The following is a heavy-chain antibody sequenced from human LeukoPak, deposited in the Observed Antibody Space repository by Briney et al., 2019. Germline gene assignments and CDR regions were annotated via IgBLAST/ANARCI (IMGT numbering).Heavy chain of an antibody. J-gene: IGHJ4*02. CDR3: ASSGTYRFDY. D-gene: IGHD1-26*01. V-gene: IGHV3-48*02. CDR1: RFTFSNYN. CDR2: ISGTGRTT. Sequence: GGSLRLSCTASRFTFSNYNMNWVRQTPGKGLEWVAYISGTGRTTNYADSVKGRFTISRDNAKNSLYLQMNSLRDEDTAVYYCASSGTYRFDYWGQGTLVTVSS.